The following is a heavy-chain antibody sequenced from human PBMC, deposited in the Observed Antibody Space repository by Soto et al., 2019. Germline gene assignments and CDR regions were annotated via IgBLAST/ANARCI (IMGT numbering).Heavy chain of an antibody. CDR2: IYYSGST. CDR3: ARQGGWFDP. CDR1: GGSISSSSYY. V-gene: IGHV4-39*01. Sequence: TLSLTCTVSGGSISSSSYYWGWIRQPPGKGLEWIGSIYYSGSTYYNPSLKSRVTISVDTSKNQFSLKLSSVTAADTAVYYCARQGGWFDPWGQGTLVTVSS. J-gene: IGHJ5*02. D-gene: IGHD1-26*01.